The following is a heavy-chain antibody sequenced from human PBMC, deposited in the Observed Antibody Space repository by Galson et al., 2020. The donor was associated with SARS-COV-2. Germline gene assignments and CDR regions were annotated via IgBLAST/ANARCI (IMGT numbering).Heavy chain of an antibody. J-gene: IGHJ6*03. CDR3: ARAEEGSVVVPAAFGRDYYYYMDD. Sequence: ASVKVSCKASGYTFTSYAMNWVRQAPGQGLAWMGWINTNTGNPTYAQGFTGRFIFTLDTSVSTAYLQISSLKAEDTAVYYCARAEEGSVVVPAAFGRDYYYYMDDWGKGTTVTVSS. CDR1: GYTFTSYA. D-gene: IGHD2-2*01. CDR2: INTNTGNP. V-gene: IGHV7-4-1*02.